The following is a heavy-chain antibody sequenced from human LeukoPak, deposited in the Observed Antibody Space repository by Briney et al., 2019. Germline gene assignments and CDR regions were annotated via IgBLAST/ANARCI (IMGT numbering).Heavy chain of an antibody. Sequence: GGSLRLSCAASGFTFSSYGMHWVRQAPGKGLEWVAFIRYDGSNKYYADSVKGRFTISRDNSKNTLYLQMNSLRAEDTAVYYCAMRPPRSDYGGKYADYWGQGTLVTVSS. J-gene: IGHJ4*02. V-gene: IGHV3-30*02. CDR1: GFTFSSYG. D-gene: IGHD4-23*01. CDR2: IRYDGSNK. CDR3: AMRPPRSDYGGKYADY.